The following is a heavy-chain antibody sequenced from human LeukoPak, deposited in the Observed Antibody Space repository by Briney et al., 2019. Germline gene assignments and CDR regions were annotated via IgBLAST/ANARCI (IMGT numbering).Heavy chain of an antibody. CDR3: ARDSDRSSTDY. CDR1: GYTFTSFY. V-gene: IGHV1-46*01. J-gene: IGHJ4*01. CDR2: IGPSSGGT. D-gene: IGHD6-6*01. Sequence: VGLVKVSCKASGYTFTSFYMQWVRQAPGQGLEWMGIIGPSSGGTTYAQKFQGRVTMTRDTSTSTVYMELSSLTSEDTAVYYCARDSDRSSTDYWGQGTLVTVSS.